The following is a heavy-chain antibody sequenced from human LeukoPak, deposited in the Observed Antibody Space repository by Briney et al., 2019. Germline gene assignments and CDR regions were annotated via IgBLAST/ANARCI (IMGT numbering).Heavy chain of an antibody. CDR1: GYTFTDYY. CDR3: ARAFGSTGCFDY. J-gene: IGHJ4*02. CDR2: INPKSGGT. Sequence: ASVKVSCKASGYTFTDYYMHWVRQAPGRGLEWMGWINPKSGGTSYAQTFQGRVTVTTDTSISTAYMELRRLRSDDTAVYYCARAFGSTGCFDYWGQGTLVTVSS. V-gene: IGHV1-2*02. D-gene: IGHD2-2*01.